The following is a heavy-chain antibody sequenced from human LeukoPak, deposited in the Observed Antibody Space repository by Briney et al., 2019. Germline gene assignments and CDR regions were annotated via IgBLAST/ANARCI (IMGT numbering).Heavy chain of an antibody. CDR3: ARDRVVLRYFDWLLKDAFGI. J-gene: IGHJ3*02. CDR1: GGSISSSNW. Sequence: SGTLSLTCAVSGGSISSSNWWSWVRQPPGKGLEWIGEIYHSGSTNYNPSLKSRVTISVDKSKNQFSLKLSSVTAADTAVYYCARDRVVLRYFDWLLKDAFGIWGQGTMVTVSS. D-gene: IGHD3-9*01. V-gene: IGHV4-4*02. CDR2: IYHSGST.